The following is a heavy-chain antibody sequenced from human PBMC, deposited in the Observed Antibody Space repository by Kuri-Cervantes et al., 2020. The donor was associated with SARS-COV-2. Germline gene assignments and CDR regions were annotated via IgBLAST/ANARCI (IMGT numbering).Heavy chain of an antibody. CDR2: ISYDGSNK. D-gene: IGHD2-2*01. CDR1: GFTFSSYG. Sequence: GESLKISCAASGFTFSSYGMHWVRQAPGKGLEWVAVISYDGSNKYYADSVKGRSTISRDNSKNTLYLQMNSLRAEDTAVYYCHLEVVPAATPGYMDVWGKGTTVTVSS. CDR3: HLEVVPAATPGYMDV. J-gene: IGHJ6*03. V-gene: IGHV3-30*03.